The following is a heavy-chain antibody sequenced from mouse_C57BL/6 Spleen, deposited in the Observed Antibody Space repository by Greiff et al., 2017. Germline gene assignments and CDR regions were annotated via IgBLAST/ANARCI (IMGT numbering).Heavy chain of an antibody. CDR2: IWSGGTT. CDR1: GFSLTSYG. V-gene: IGHV2-2*01. D-gene: IGHD2-1*01. Sequence: VQLVESGPGLVQPSQSLSITCTVSGFSLTSYGVHWVRPSPGKGLEWLGVIWSGGTTDYNAAFISRLSISKDNSKSQVFFKMNSLQADDTAIYYCARRGGNYLFYYAMDYWGQGTSVTVSS. CDR3: ARRGGNYLFYYAMDY. J-gene: IGHJ4*01.